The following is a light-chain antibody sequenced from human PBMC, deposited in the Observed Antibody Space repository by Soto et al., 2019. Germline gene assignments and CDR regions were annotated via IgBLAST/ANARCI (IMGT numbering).Light chain of an antibody. V-gene: IGKV1-5*03. CDR3: QQYNKYSLWT. J-gene: IGKJ1*01. CDR2: KAS. Sequence: DIQMTQSPSTLSASVGDRVTITCRASQSISSWLAWYQQKPGKAPKLLIYKASTLESGVPSRFSGSGSGTEFTLTISSLQPDDFATYYCQQYNKYSLWTCGQGTKVEIK. CDR1: QSISSW.